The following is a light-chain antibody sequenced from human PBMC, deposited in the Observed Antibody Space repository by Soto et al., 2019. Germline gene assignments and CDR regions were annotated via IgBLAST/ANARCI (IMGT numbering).Light chain of an antibody. CDR2: AAS. CDR3: QQHDVWPAT. Sequence: DIQMTQSPSSLSASVGDRVTITCRASQVISNYLAWYQQKPGKVPKLLIYAASTLQSGVPSRFSGSGSGTEFTLTISSLQSEDFAVYYCQQHDVWPATFGQGTKVDIK. J-gene: IGKJ1*01. CDR1: QVISNY. V-gene: IGKV1-27*01.